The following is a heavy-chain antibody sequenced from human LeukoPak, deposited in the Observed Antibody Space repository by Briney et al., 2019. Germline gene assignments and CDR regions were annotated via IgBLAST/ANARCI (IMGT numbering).Heavy chain of an antibody. J-gene: IGHJ5*02. CDR2: ISYSGSTT. V-gene: IGHV3-48*03. CDR3: ARAGPPAFDP. CDR1: GFTLTNFE. Sequence: GGSLRLSCAASGFTLTNFEMNWVRQAPGKGLEWVSYISYSGSTTSYADSVKGRFTISRDNAKNSLYLQMNSLRAEDTAVYYCARAGPPAFDPWGQGTLVTVSS.